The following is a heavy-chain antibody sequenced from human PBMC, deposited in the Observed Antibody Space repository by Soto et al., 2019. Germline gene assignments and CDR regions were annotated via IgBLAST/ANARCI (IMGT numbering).Heavy chain of an antibody. CDR3: ARGPAGDKVDY. CDR1: GGSISSGGYY. Sequence: QVQLQESGPGLVKPSQTLSLTCTVSGGSISSGGYYWSWIRQPPGKGLEWIGHIYNSGSTYNNPSLKCRVTISVDTHKNQSSLNLNSVTAADTAVYYCARGPAGDKVDYWGQGTLVTVSS. CDR2: IYNSGST. J-gene: IGHJ4*02. D-gene: IGHD7-27*01. V-gene: IGHV4-30-4*01.